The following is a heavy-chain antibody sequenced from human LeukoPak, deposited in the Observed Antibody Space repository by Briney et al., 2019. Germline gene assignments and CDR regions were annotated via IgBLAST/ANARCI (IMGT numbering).Heavy chain of an antibody. CDR3: ARVGGTRPDRYYFDY. J-gene: IGHJ4*02. V-gene: IGHV4-31*03. Sequence: SETLSLTCTVSGGSISSGGYYWSWIRQPPGKGLEWIGYLYFSGSTYYNPSLKSRVTISVDTTKNQFSLRLSSVTAADTAVYYCARVGGTRPDRYYFDYWGQGTLVTVSS. D-gene: IGHD3-3*01. CDR1: GGSISSGGYY. CDR2: LYFSGST.